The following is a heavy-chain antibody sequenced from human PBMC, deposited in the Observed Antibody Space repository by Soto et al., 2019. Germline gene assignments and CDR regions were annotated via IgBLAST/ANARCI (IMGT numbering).Heavy chain of an antibody. D-gene: IGHD3-16*02. V-gene: IGHV1-8*01. CDR2: INPNTGYT. CDR1: GYTFTRYD. J-gene: IGHJ4*02. CDR3: VRGRVMITFGVVIVIDY. Sequence: GASVKVSCKASGYTFTRYDINWGRQATGQGLEWMGWINPNTGYTDYAQKFQDRVTMTGNTSITTAYMELSSLRSEDTAVYYCVRGRVMITFGVVIVIDYWGQGCPVTVSS.